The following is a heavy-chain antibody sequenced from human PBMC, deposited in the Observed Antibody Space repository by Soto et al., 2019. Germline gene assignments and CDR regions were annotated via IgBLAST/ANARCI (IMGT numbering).Heavy chain of an antibody. J-gene: IGHJ4*02. Sequence: PSETLSLTCTVSGGSISSYYWSWIRQPPGKGLEWIGYIYYSGSTNYNPSLKSRVTISVDTSKNQFSLKLSSVTAADTAVYYCARHYYDSSGYSYYFDYWGQGTLVTVS. CDR2: IYYSGST. D-gene: IGHD3-22*01. V-gene: IGHV4-59*08. CDR3: ARHYYDSSGYSYYFDY. CDR1: GGSISSYY.